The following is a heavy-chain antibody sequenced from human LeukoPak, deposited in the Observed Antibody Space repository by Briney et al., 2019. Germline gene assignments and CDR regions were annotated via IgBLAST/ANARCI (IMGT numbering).Heavy chain of an antibody. CDR1: GGSISSYY. CDR3: AGSPDYGDYVGFDY. D-gene: IGHD4-17*01. V-gene: IGHV4-4*07. CDR2: IYTSGST. J-gene: IGHJ4*02. Sequence: PSETLSLTCTVSGGSISSYYWSWIRQPAGKGLEWIGRIYTSGSTNYNPSLKSRVTMSVDTSKNQFSLKLSSVTAADTAVYYCAGSPDYGDYVGFDYWGQGTLVTVSS.